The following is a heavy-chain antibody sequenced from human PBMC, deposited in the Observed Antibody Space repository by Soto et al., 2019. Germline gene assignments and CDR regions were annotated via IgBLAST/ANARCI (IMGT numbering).Heavy chain of an antibody. J-gene: IGHJ4*02. CDR1: GGSISSSSYY. D-gene: IGHD6-19*01. V-gene: IGHV4-39*01. CDR2: IYYSGST. CDR3: ARKQWLVLPFDY. Sequence: SETLSLTCTVSGGSISSSSYYWAWIRQPPGKGLEWIGSIYYSGSTYYNPSLKSRVTISVDTSKNQFSLKLSSVTAADTAVYYCARKQWLVLPFDYWGQGTLVTVSS.